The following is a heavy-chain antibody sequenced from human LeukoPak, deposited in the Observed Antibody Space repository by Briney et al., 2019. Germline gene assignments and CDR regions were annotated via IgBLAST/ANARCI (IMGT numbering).Heavy chain of an antibody. D-gene: IGHD3-16*02. J-gene: IGHJ4*02. Sequence: SETLSLTCAVSGYSISSGYYWGWIRQPPGKGLEWIGSIYHSGSTYYNPSLKSRVTISVDTSKNQFSLKLSSVTAADTAVYCCARHGRSGDYVWGSYRFPHDYWGQGTLVTVSS. CDR3: ARHGRSGDYVWGSYRFPHDY. CDR1: GYSISSGYY. CDR2: IYHSGST. V-gene: IGHV4-38-2*01.